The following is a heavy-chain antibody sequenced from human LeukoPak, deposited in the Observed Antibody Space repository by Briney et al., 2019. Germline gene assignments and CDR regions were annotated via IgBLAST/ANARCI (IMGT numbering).Heavy chain of an antibody. Sequence: GGSLRLSCAASGFTFTSYSMNWVRQAPGKGLEWVSVIYSGGSTYYADSVKGRFTISRDNSKNTLYLRMNSLRAEDTAVYYCVVLEGNFDYWGQGTLVTVSS. CDR1: GFTFTSYS. V-gene: IGHV3-53*01. CDR3: VVLEGNFDY. J-gene: IGHJ4*02. CDR2: IYSGGST. D-gene: IGHD1-1*01.